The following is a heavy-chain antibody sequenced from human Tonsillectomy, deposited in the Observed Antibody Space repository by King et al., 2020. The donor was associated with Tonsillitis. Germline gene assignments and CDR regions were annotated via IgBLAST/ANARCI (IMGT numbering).Heavy chain of an antibody. CDR1: GFTFGDYA. Sequence: VQLVESGGGLVKPGRSLRLSCTASGFTFGDYAMSWFRQAPGKGLGWVGFIRTKPYGGKTENAASVKGRVTISRDDSKSNAYLQMNSLKTEDTAVYSCTRDREAGAFDPWGLGTLVTVSS. D-gene: IGHD6-19*01. J-gene: IGHJ5*02. CDR3: TRDREAGAFDP. CDR2: IRTKPYGGKT. V-gene: IGHV3-49*05.